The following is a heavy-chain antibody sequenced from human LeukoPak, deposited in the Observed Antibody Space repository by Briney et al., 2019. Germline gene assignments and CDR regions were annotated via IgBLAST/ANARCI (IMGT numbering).Heavy chain of an antibody. CDR1: GFTFNNYA. J-gene: IGHJ4*02. Sequence: PGGSLRLSCAASGFTFNNYAMSWVRQAPGKGLEWVSAFSGSNDNTYYADSVKGRFTISRDNSKNTLYLQMNSLKAEDTALYYCAKGQRWELPLDFWGQGTLVTVSS. V-gene: IGHV3-23*01. CDR2: FSGSNDNT. D-gene: IGHD2-15*01. CDR3: AKGQRWELPLDF.